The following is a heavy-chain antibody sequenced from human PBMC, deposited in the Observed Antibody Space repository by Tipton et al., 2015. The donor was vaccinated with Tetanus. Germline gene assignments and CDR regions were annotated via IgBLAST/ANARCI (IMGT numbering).Heavy chain of an antibody. V-gene: IGHV5-51*01. Sequence: QLVQSGGEVKKPGESLKISCKGSGYIFTNYWIGWVRQKPGKGLEWLGIIYPGDSDTRYSPSFQGQVTISVDKSINTAYLQWSSRKASDTSVFYCARAHCTDGVCNFDFWSQGALDTVAS. J-gene: IGHJ4*02. CDR3: ARAHCTDGVCNFDF. D-gene: IGHD2-8*01. CDR1: GYIFTNYW. CDR2: IYPGDSDT.